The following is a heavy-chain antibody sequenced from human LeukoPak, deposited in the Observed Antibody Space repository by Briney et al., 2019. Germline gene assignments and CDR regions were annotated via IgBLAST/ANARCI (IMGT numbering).Heavy chain of an antibody. CDR1: GYTFTGYY. CDR2: INPNSGGT. Sequence: ASVKVSCKASGYTFTGYYMHWVRQAPGQGLEWMGWINPNSGGTNYAQKFQGRVTMTRDTSISTAYMELSRLRSDDTAVYYCARDEFCSSTSCYAVYYYYGMDVWGQGTTVTVSS. D-gene: IGHD2-2*01. J-gene: IGHJ6*02. V-gene: IGHV1-2*02. CDR3: ARDEFCSSTSCYAVYYYYGMDV.